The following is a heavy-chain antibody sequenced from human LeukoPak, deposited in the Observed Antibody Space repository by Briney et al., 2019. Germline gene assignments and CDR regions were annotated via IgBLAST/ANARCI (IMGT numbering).Heavy chain of an antibody. CDR1: GGTFSSYA. V-gene: IGHV1-69*13. Sequence: SVEVSCKASGGTFSSYAISWVRQAPGQGLEWMGGIIPIFGTANYAQKFQGRVTITADESTSTAYMELSSLRSEDTAVYYCARDYKDCSRTPCYYGMDVWGQGTTVTVSS. CDR2: IIPIFGTA. D-gene: IGHD2-2*01. CDR3: ARDYKDCSRTPCYYGMDV. J-gene: IGHJ6*02.